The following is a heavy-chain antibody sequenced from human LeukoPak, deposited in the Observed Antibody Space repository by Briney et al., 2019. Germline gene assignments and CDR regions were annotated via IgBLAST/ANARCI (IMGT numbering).Heavy chain of an antibody. CDR3: AKIFYDSSGYSAFDI. CDR2: ISGSGGST. V-gene: IGHV3-23*01. J-gene: IGHJ3*02. CDR1: GFTFSSYA. Sequence: GGSLRLSCAASGFTFSSYAMSWVRRAPGKGLEWVSAISGSGGSTYYADSVKGRFTISRDNSKNTLYLQMSSLRAEDTAVYYCAKIFYDSSGYSAFDIWGQGTMVTVSS. D-gene: IGHD3-22*01.